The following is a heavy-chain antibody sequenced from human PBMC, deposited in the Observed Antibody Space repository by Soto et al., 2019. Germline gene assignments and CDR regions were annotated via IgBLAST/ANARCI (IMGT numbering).Heavy chain of an antibody. D-gene: IGHD2-21*02. J-gene: IGHJ3*02. CDR1: GFTFSSYS. CDR2: ISSSSSYI. Sequence: GGSLRLSCAASGFTFSSYSMNWVRQAPGKGMEWVSSISSSSSYIYYADSVKGRFTISRDNAKNSLYLQMNSLRAEDTAVYYCARVRCGDTNDAFDIWGQGTMVTVSS. V-gene: IGHV3-21*01. CDR3: ARVRCGDTNDAFDI.